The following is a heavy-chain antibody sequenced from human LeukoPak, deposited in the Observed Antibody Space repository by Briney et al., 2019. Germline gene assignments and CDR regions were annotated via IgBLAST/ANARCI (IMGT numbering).Heavy chain of an antibody. J-gene: IGHJ6*03. CDR1: GFTFSSYA. D-gene: IGHD4-11*01. V-gene: IGHV3-23*01. Sequence: PGGSLRLSCAASGFTFSSYAMSWVRQAPGQGLAWVSAISGSGGSTYYADSVKGRFTISRDNSKNTLYLQMNSLRAEDTAVYYCAKKGGYSIRVDYMDVWGKGTTVTVSS. CDR3: AKKGGYSIRVDYMDV. CDR2: ISGSGGST.